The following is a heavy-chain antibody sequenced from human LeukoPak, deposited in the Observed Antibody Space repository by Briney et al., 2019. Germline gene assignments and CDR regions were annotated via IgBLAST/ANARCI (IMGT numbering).Heavy chain of an antibody. CDR3: ARDHRSSTWPFDY. CDR2: ISGNGIST. J-gene: IGHJ4*02. V-gene: IGHV3-23*01. Sequence: GGSLRLFCAASGFTFSTYTMSWVRQAPGKGLDWVASISGNGISTYYADSVKGRFTISRDNSQNTLYLQMNSLSAEDTAVYYCARDHRSSTWPFDYWGQGTLVTVSS. CDR1: GFTFSTYT. D-gene: IGHD6-13*01.